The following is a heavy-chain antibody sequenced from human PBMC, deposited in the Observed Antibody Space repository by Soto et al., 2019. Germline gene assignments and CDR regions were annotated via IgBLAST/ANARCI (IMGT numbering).Heavy chain of an antibody. CDR2: LRYDGNRK. J-gene: IGHJ6*02. V-gene: IGHV3-30*02. D-gene: IGHD2-15*01. CDR3: ARDRIDFYAMDV. CDR1: GFNTSDYG. Sequence: QVQLVESGGGVVQPGGSLRLSCAVSGFNTSDYGMHWVRQVPGKGLEWVALLRYDGNRKSYGDSVKGRFTLSRDKSKNTLYVQMDRLRAEDTAVYYCARDRIDFYAMDVWGQGTTVTVSS.